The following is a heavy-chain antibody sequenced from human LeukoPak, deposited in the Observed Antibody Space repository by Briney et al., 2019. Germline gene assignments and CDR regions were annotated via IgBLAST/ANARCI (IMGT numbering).Heavy chain of an antibody. D-gene: IGHD3-22*01. CDR3: AKVVTMIVVVHFDY. CDR2: ISYDGSNQ. V-gene: IGHV3-30*04. CDR1: GFTISSYV. Sequence: PGGSLRLSCEASGFTISSYVMHWVRQAPGKGLEWMAVISYDGSNQYYADSVKGRFTISRDNSKNTLFLQMHSLRAEDTAVYYCAKVVTMIVVVHFDYWGQGTLVTVSS. J-gene: IGHJ4*02.